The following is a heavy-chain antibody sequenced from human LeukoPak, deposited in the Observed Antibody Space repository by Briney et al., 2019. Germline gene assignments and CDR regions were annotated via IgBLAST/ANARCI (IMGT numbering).Heavy chain of an antibody. CDR1: GGSFSGYY. CDR2: INHSGST. J-gene: IGHJ6*03. V-gene: IGHV4-34*01. D-gene: IGHD3-3*01. Sequence: SETLSLTCAVYGGSFSGYYWSWIRQPPGKGLEWIGEINHSGSTNYNPSLKSRVTISVDTSKNQFSLKLSSVTAADTAVYYCARQDDFRYYYMDVWGKGTTVTVSS. CDR3: ARQDDFRYYYMDV.